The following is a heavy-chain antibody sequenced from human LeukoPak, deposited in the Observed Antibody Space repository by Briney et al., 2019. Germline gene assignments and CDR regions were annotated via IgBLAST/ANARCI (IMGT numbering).Heavy chain of an antibody. J-gene: IGHJ4*02. CDR1: GFTFDDYA. V-gene: IGHV3-9*01. CDR2: ISWNSGSI. Sequence: GGSLRLSCAASGFTFDDYAMHWVRQAPGKGLEWVSGISWNSGSIGYADSVKGRFTISRDNAKNSLYLQMNSLRAEDTALYYCAKDHSSNWYLLGNPFDYWGQGTLVTVSS. CDR3: AKDHSSNWYLLGNPFDY. D-gene: IGHD6-13*01.